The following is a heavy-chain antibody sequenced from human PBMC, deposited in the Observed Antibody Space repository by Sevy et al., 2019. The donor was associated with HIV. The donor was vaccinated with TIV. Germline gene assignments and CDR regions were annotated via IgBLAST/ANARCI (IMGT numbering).Heavy chain of an antibody. CDR3: ARGGAAIEYYYYYGMDV. J-gene: IGHJ6*02. D-gene: IGHD3-16*02. CDR2: IYHSGST. CDR1: GYSISSGYY. Sequence: TLSLTCTVSGYSISSGYYWGWIRQPPGKGLEWIGSIYHSGSTYYKPSLKSRVTISVDTSKNHLSLKLRSVTAADTAVYYCARGGAAIEYYYYYGMDVWGQGTTVTVSS. V-gene: IGHV4-38-2*02.